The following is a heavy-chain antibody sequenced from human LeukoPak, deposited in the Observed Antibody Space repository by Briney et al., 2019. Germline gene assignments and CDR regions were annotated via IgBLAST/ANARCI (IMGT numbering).Heavy chain of an antibody. CDR1: GVSISNSAYY. CDR3: ARKTPGRSMDV. V-gene: IGHV4-39*01. D-gene: IGHD3-10*01. Sequence: PSETLSLTCTVSGVSISNSAYYWVWLRQPPGKGLEGIGTITNTGTNYSNPSLKSRVTISIHTSKTQISLKLTSVTAADTAVFYCARKTPGRSMDVWGQGTPVTVSS. CDR2: ITNTGTN. J-gene: IGHJ6*02.